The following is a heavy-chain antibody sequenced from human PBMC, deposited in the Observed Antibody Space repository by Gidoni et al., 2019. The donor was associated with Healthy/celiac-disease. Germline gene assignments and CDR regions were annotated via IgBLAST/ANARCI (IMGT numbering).Heavy chain of an antibody. V-gene: IGHV3-11*05. Sequence: QVKLVASGGGLVKPGGYLRLSCAATGFTCRDYYMSWIRQDPGKGLAWVSYISSGSIYTNYADSLKGRFTISRDNAKNSLYLQMNSLRAEDTAVYYCARDQGTKAERGYFDYWGQGTLVTVSS. CDR1: GFTCRDYY. CDR3: ARDQGTKAERGYFDY. J-gene: IGHJ4*02. CDR2: ISSGSIYT.